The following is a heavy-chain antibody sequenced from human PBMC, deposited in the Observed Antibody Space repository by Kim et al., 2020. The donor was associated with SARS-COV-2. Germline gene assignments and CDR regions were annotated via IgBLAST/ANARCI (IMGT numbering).Heavy chain of an antibody. Sequence: DAHTVKGRFTISRDTSKNTLYLQMNSLRAEDTAVYYCARAKLRHRGFDPWGQGTLVTVSS. J-gene: IGHJ5*02. D-gene: IGHD3-16*01. V-gene: IGHV3-33*01. CDR3: ARAKLRHRGFDP.